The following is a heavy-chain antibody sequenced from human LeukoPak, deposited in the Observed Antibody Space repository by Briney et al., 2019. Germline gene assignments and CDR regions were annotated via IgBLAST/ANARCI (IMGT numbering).Heavy chain of an antibody. Sequence: GGSLRLSCAASGFTVSNNYMSWVRQAPGKGLEWVSAIYSGGSTYYADSVKGRFTISRDNSKNTLYLQMNSLRAEDTAVYYCARPRNSPCDYWGQGTLVTVSS. CDR1: GFTVSNNY. CDR2: IYSGGST. V-gene: IGHV3-66*04. D-gene: IGHD2/OR15-2a*01. CDR3: ARPRNSPCDY. J-gene: IGHJ4*02.